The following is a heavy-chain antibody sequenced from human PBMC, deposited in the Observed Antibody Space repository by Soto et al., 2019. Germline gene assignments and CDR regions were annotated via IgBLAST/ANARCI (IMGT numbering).Heavy chain of an antibody. CDR3: ARERGTGAMVRGVIILGGMDV. V-gene: IGHV1-2*02. Sequence: ASVEVSCKASGYTFTGYYMHWVRQAPGQGLEWMGWINPNSGGTNHAQKFQGRVTMTRDTSISTAYMELSRLRSDDTAVYYCARERGTGAMVRGVIILGGMDVWGQGPTVTVS. D-gene: IGHD3-10*01. CDR2: INPNSGGT. CDR1: GYTFTGYY. J-gene: IGHJ6*02.